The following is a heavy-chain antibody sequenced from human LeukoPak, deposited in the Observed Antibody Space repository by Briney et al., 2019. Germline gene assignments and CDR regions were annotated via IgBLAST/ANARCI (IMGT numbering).Heavy chain of an antibody. Sequence: PGGSLRLSCAASGFTFSSYWMSWVRQAPGKGLEWVANIKQDGSEKYYVDSVKGRFTISRDNAKNSLYLQMNSLRVEDTAVYYCASQYYDILTGYYGYWGQGTLVTVSS. CDR2: IKQDGSEK. V-gene: IGHV3-7*03. CDR3: ASQYYDILTGYYGY. CDR1: GFTFSSYW. J-gene: IGHJ4*02. D-gene: IGHD3-9*01.